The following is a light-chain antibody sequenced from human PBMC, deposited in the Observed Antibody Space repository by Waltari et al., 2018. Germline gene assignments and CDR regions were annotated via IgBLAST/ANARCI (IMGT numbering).Light chain of an antibody. V-gene: IGKV3-20*01. CDR2: GAS. Sequence: EIVLTQSPVTLSLSPGERATLSCRASQSVNNYLAWFQQKPGQAPRLLIHGASSRATGIPDRISGSGSGTDFTLTICGLEPQDFAVYYCQQYSSSPLTFGPGTKVDIK. CDR1: QSVNNY. CDR3: QQYSSSPLT. J-gene: IGKJ3*01.